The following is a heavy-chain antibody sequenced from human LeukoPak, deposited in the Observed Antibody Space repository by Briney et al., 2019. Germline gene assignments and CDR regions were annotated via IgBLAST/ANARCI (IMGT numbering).Heavy chain of an antibody. V-gene: IGHV3-48*03. CDR2: IGSSGSTV. D-gene: IGHD2-2*01. J-gene: IGHJ4*02. CDR1: GFAFSAYE. CDR3: AKRKVVVPSFDY. Sequence: GSLRLSCAASGFAFSAYEMNWVRQAPGKGLEWVSYIGSSGSTVYYADSVKGRFTISRDNPKNTLYLQMNSLRAEDTAVYYCAKRKVVVPSFDYWGQGTLVTVSS.